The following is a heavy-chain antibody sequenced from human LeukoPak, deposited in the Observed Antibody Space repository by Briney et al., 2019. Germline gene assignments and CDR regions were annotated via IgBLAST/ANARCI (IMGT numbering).Heavy chain of an antibody. Sequence: ASVKVSCKASGYTFTSNYIHWVREAPGQGLEWMGMIYPRDGSTSYAQKFQGRVTVTRDTSTSTVHMELSGLRSEDTAVYYCARDQEGFDYWGQGTLVTVSS. CDR2: IYPRDGST. CDR1: GYTFTSNY. J-gene: IGHJ4*02. CDR3: ARDQEGFDY. V-gene: IGHV1-46*01.